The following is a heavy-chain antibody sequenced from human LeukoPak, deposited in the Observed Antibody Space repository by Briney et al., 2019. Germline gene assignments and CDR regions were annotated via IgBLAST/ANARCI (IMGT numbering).Heavy chain of an antibody. CDR3: AKALSSSFYYFDL. J-gene: IGHJ2*01. CDR1: GFTFSNYA. V-gene: IGHV3-23*01. CDR2: IHGGGDVT. D-gene: IGHD2/OR15-2a*01. Sequence: QPGGSLRLSCAASGFTFSNYAMNWVRQAPEKGLEWVSTIHGGGDVTYYADSVKGRFTISRDNSRNTLYLQMNSLRAEDTAVYYCAKALSSSFYYFDLGGRGTLVTVSS.